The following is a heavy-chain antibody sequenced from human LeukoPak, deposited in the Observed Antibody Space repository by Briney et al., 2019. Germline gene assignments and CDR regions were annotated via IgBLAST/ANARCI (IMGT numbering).Heavy chain of an antibody. J-gene: IGHJ4*02. V-gene: IGHV1-8*01. Sequence: ASVKVSCKASGYTFTTYDINWVRQATGQGLEWMGWMNPNSGNTGYAQRFQGRAAMTRDTSISTAYMELNSLTSEDTAVYYCAKNVRDTGTFDYWGQGTLVTVSS. CDR3: AKNVRDTGTFDY. CDR2: MNPNSGNT. D-gene: IGHD5-18*01. CDR1: GYTFTTYD.